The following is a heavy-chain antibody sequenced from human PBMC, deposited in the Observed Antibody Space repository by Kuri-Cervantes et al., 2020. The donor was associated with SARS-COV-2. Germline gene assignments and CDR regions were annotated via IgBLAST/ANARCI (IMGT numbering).Heavy chain of an antibody. V-gene: IGHV3-23*01. CDR2: ISGSGGRT. CDR3: ARDPTAHYDFWTGYYGNNWFDP. J-gene: IGHJ5*02. CDR1: GFTFIGHA. Sequence: GESLKISCAASGFTFIGHAMNWVRQAPGKGLEWVSGISGSGGRTYYADFVKGRFTISRDNSKNTLYLEMNSLRAEDTAVYYCARDPTAHYDFWTGYYGNNWFDPWGQGTLVTVSS. D-gene: IGHD3-3*01.